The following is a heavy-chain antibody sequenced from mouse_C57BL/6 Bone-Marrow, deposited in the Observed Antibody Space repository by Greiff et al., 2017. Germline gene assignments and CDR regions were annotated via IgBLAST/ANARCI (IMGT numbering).Heavy chain of an antibody. V-gene: IGHV1-64*01. CDR3: AGSNCLYAMDY. Sequence: VQLQQPGAELVKPGASVKLSCKASGYTFTSYWMHWVKQRPGQGLEWIGMIHPNSGSTNYNEKFKGKATLTVDKSSSTAYMELRSLTSEDSAVYYCAGSNCLYAMDYGGQGTSVTVSA. D-gene: IGHD2-5*01. CDR1: GYTFTSYW. J-gene: IGHJ4*01. CDR2: IHPNSGST.